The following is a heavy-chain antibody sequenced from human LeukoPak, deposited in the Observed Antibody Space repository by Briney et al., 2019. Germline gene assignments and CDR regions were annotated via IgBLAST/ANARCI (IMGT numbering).Heavy chain of an antibody. CDR3: ALSIPATGYYFDY. CDR2: INPNGGST. D-gene: IGHD6-13*01. Sequence: ASVKVSCKASGYTFTTYYIHWVRQAPGQGLEWMGIINPNGGSTTYAQKFQGRITMTRDTSTSTVYMELSSLRSEDTAVYYCALSIPATGYYFDYWGQGTLVTVSP. V-gene: IGHV1-46*01. CDR1: GYTFTTYY. J-gene: IGHJ4*02.